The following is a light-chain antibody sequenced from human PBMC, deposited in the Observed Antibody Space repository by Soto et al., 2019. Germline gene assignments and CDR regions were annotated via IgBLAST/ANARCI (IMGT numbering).Light chain of an antibody. Sequence: QSVLTQPASVSGSPGQSITISCTGTSSDVGAYNYVSWYQQHPGKAPKLMLYDVSNRPSGVSNRFSGSKSGITASLTISGLQAEDEADYYCSSYTSGNTRVFGGGTKLTVL. V-gene: IGLV2-14*01. CDR1: SSDVGAYNY. CDR3: SSYTSGNTRV. J-gene: IGLJ2*01. CDR2: DVS.